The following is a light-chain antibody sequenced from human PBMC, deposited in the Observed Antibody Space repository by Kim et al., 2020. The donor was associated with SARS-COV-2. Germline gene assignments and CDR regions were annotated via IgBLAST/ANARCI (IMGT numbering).Light chain of an antibody. V-gene: IGLV3-19*01. Sequence: SSELTQDPAVSVALGQTVRITCQGDSLRSYYASWYQQRPGQAPVLVIYGNNNRPSGIPDRFSGSSSGNTASLTITGAQTEDEASYFCYSRDSRGYQLVFGGGTKVTVL. CDR1: SLRSYY. J-gene: IGLJ3*02. CDR3: YSRDSRGYQLV. CDR2: GNN.